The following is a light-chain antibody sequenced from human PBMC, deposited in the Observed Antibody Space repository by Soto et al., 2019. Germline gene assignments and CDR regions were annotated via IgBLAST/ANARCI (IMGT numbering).Light chain of an antibody. Sequence: QSALTQPASVSGSPGQSITISCTGTSSDVGAYNYVSWYQQHPDKAPKLMIFEVSDRPSGVSNRFSGSNPGNTASLTISGLQAEDEADYFCSSYTSNSTLVFGGGTKLTVL. V-gene: IGLV2-14*01. CDR1: SSDVGAYNY. CDR2: EVS. CDR3: SSYTSNSTLV. J-gene: IGLJ3*02.